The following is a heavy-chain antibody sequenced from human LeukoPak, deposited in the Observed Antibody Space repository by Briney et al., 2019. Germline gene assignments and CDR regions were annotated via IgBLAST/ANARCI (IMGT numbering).Heavy chain of an antibody. CDR1: GFTFSNAW. Sequence: PGGSLRLSCAASGFTFSNAWMSWVRQAPGKGLEWVAVIRYDGSNKYYADSVKGRFTISRDNSKNTLYLQMNSLRAEDTAVYYCAKDGGLVGAGHDFDYWGQGTLVTVSS. V-gene: IGHV3-30*02. CDR2: IRYDGSNK. D-gene: IGHD1-26*01. CDR3: AKDGGLVGAGHDFDY. J-gene: IGHJ4*02.